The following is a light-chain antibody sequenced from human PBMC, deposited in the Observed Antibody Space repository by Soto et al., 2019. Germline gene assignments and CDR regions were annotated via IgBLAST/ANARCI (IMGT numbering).Light chain of an antibody. Sequence: QSALTQAASVSGSPGQSITISCTGTSSDVGGYNYVSWYQQHPGKAPKLMIYEVSNRPSGVSNRFSGSKSGNTASLTISGLQAEDEADYYCSSYAGSNNLFVFGTGTKLTVL. V-gene: IGLV2-14*01. CDR1: SSDVGGYNY. CDR3: SSYAGSNNLFV. J-gene: IGLJ1*01. CDR2: EVS.